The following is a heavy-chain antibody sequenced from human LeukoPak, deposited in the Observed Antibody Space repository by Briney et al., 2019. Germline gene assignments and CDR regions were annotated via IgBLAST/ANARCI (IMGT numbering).Heavy chain of an antibody. CDR1: GGSFSGYC. Sequence: PSETLSLTCAVYGGSFSGYCWSWIRQPPGKGLEWIGEINHSGSTNYNPSLKSRVTISVDTSKNQFSLKLSSVTAADTAVYYCARLPLRGVQGYFDYWGQGTLVTVSS. V-gene: IGHV4-34*01. J-gene: IGHJ4*02. CDR2: INHSGST. CDR3: ARLPLRGVQGYFDY. D-gene: IGHD3-10*01.